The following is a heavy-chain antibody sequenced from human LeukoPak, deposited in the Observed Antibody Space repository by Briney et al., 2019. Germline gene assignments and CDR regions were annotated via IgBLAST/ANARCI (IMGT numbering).Heavy chain of an antibody. J-gene: IGHJ1*01. CDR2: INPDGTDI. V-gene: IGHV3-74*01. CDR3: ARVLGPGLDEYFHL. CDR1: GFTPSGAW. Sequence: GGSLRLSCAASGFTPSGAWMHWVRQVPGKGLVWVSRINPDGTDIRYADSVKGRFTISRDDAKNTLFLHMNSLRVEDTAVYYCARVLGPGLDEYFHLWGQGTLVTVSS. D-gene: IGHD3-10*01.